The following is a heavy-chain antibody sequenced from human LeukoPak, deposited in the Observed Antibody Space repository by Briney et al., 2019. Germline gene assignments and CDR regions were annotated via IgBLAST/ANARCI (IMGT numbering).Heavy chain of an antibody. CDR3: ARNFGYSSGWHPFDY. CDR2: ISAYNGNT. D-gene: IGHD6-19*01. CDR1: GYTFISYD. J-gene: IGHJ4*02. V-gene: IGHV1-18*01. Sequence: GASVKVSCKASGYTFISYDINWVRQAPGQGPEWMGWISAYNGNTNYAQKFQGRVTMTTETSMSTAYMELRSLRSDDTAVYYCARNFGYSSGWHPFDYWGQGTLVTVSS.